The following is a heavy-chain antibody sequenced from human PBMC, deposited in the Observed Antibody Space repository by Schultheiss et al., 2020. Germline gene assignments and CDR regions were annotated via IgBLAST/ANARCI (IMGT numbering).Heavy chain of an antibody. J-gene: IGHJ5*02. CDR1: GGSISSYC. D-gene: IGHD5-18*01. CDR2: ICTSGIT. CDR3: AREIQLSGGDWFDP. Sequence: SETLSLTCTVSGGSISSYCWSWIRQPAGKGLEWVGRICTSGITNYNPSLKSRVTMSVDTSKNQFSLKLSSVTAADTAVYYCAREIQLSGGDWFDPWGQGTLVTVSS. V-gene: IGHV4-4*07.